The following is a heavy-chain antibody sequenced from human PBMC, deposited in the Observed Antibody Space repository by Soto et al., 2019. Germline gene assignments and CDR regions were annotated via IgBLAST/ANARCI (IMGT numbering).Heavy chain of an antibody. D-gene: IGHD2-15*01. Sequence: EVQLLESGGGLVQPGGSLRLSCAASGFTFSSYAMNWVRQAPGKGLEWVSAISGSGGSTYYADSVKGRFTISRDKSKNTMYLQKNSLKAEDTGVYSCEKGGGGYCSGASCYYYYYMDVWGKGTTVTVSS. CDR2: ISGSGGST. V-gene: IGHV3-23*01. J-gene: IGHJ6*03. CDR1: GFTFSSYA. CDR3: EKGGGGYCSGASCYYYYYMDV.